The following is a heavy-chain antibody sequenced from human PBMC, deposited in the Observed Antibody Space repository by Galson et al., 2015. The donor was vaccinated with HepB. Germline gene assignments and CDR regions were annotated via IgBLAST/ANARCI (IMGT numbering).Heavy chain of an antibody. CDR3: ARGSEDNYGSFDY. Sequence: SVKVSCKASGYTFTTYFMHWVRQAPGQGLEWMGMINPSGGSPSYAQKFRGRVTMTRDTSTSTVYMDLSSLRSEDTAIYYCARGSEDNYGSFDYWGQGTLVTVSS. J-gene: IGHJ4*02. CDR2: INPSGGSP. V-gene: IGHV1-46*01. CDR1: GYTFTTYF. D-gene: IGHD3-10*01.